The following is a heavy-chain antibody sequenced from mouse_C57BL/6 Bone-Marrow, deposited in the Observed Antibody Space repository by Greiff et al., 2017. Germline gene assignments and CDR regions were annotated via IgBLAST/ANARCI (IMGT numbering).Heavy chain of an antibody. Sequence: EVQLVESGGGLVKPGGSLKLSCAASGFTFSSYTMSWVRQTPEKRLEWVATISGGGGNTNYPANLKGRVTISTDNATNTLYLQMSSLRSEDTALYYCARQGRLRHAMDYWGQGTSVTVSS. CDR2: ISGGGGNT. J-gene: IGHJ4*01. CDR3: ARQGRLRHAMDY. D-gene: IGHD2-4*01. CDR1: GFTFSSYT. V-gene: IGHV5-9*01.